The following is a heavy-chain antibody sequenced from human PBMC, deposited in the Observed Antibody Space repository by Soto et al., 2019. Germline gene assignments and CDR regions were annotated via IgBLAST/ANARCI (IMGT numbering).Heavy chain of an antibody. CDR3: AKDHSYGVFQH. J-gene: IGHJ1*01. D-gene: IGHD5-18*01. V-gene: IGHV3-48*01. CDR2: ISSSSSTI. Sequence: GGSLRLSCAASGFTFISYSMNWVRQAPGKGLEWVSYISSSSSTIYYADSVKGRFTNSRDNSKNTLYLQMNSLRAEDTAVYYCAKDHSYGVFQHWGQGTLVTVSS. CDR1: GFTFISYS.